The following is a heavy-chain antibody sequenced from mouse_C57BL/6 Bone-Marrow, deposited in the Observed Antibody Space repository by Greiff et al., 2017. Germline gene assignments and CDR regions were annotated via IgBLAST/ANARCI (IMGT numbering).Heavy chain of an antibody. CDR1: GYTFTDYE. V-gene: IGHV1-15*01. CDR3: TRLRSNPAWFAY. D-gene: IGHD2-12*01. CDR2: IDPETGGT. J-gene: IGHJ3*01. Sequence: VKLQESGAELVRPGASVTLSCKASGYTFTDYEMHWVKQTPVHGLEWIGAIDPETGGTAYNQKFKGKAILTADKSSSTAYMELRGLTSEDSAVYYCTRLRSNPAWFAYWGQGTLVTVSA.